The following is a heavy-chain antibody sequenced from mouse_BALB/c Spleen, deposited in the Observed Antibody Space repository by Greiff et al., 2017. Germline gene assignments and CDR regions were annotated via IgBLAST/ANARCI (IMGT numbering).Heavy chain of an antibody. CDR2: IWSGGST. CDR3: ARTGHRYDRSLAY. D-gene: IGHD2-14*01. Sequence: VKLMESGPGLVQPSQSLSITCTVSGFSLTSYGVHWVRQSPGKGLEWLGVIWSGGSTDYNAAFISRLSISKDNSKSQVFFKMNSLQADDTAIYYCARTGHRYDRSLAYWGQGTLVSVSA. J-gene: IGHJ3*01. V-gene: IGHV2-4-1*01. CDR1: GFSLTSYG.